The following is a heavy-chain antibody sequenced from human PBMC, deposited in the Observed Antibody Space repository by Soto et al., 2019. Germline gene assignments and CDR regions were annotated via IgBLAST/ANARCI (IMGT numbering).Heavy chain of an antibody. CDR3: AREVPAYVSTASCLDH. D-gene: IGHD2-15*01. CDR1: GDSVSGNSAA. CDR2: TYYRSRWYN. Sequence: SQTLSLTCAISGDSVSGNSAAWNWIRQSPSRGLEWLGRTYYRSRWYNDYAVSVKSRITVTPDTSTNQFSLHLNSVTPEDTAVYYCAREVPAYVSTASCLDHWGQGTLVTVSS. V-gene: IGHV6-1*01. J-gene: IGHJ5*02.